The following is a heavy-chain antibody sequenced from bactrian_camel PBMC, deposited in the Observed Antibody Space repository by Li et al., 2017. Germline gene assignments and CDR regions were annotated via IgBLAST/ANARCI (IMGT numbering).Heavy chain of an antibody. V-gene: IGHV3S54*01. D-gene: IGHD1*01. J-gene: IGHJ4*01. CDR1: GNTYNLNC. Sequence: HVQLVESGGGSVQPGGSLRLSCAASGNTYNLNCMGWFRQAPGMEREQVAVFIYTFGRTTRSADSVKGRFTISQDAAQNTLYLQMNSLKPDDTGAYDCAARSAVGCFISATEYAYWGQGTQVTVSS. CDR2: IYTFGRTT. CDR3: AARSAVGCFISATEYAY.